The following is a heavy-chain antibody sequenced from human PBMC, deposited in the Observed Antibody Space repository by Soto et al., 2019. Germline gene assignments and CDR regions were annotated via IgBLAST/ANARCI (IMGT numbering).Heavy chain of an antibody. CDR1: GGTFSSYA. D-gene: IGHD3-3*01. CDR2: IIPIFGTA. V-gene: IGHV1-69*13. Sequence: GASVKVSCKASGGTFSSYAISWVRQAPGQGLEWMGGIIPIFGTANYAQKFQGRVTITADESTSTAYMELSSLRSEDTAVYYCARGTTERFLDPSPPFGYWGQGTLVTVSS. CDR3: ARGTTERFLDPSPPFGY. J-gene: IGHJ4*02.